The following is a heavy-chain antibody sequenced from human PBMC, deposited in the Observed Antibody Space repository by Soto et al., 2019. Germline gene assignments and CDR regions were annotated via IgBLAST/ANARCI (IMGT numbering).Heavy chain of an antibody. CDR1: GYTFPPNV. V-gene: IGHV1-8*02. J-gene: IGHJ4*02. D-gene: IGHD1-1*01. CDR2: MNPNSGNT. Sequence: QVQLVQSGAEVKKPGASVKVPCKAPGYTFPPNVINWGRRPPGRGLEWMGWMNPNSGNTGYAQKFHGRITMTRDTSTRTAYMELSSLTSEDTAVYYCARGGVRWNQEYWGQGTPVTVSS. CDR3: ARGGVRWNQEY.